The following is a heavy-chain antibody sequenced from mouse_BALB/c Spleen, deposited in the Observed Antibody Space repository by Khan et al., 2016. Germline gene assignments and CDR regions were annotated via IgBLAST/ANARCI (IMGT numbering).Heavy chain of an antibody. Sequence: EVELVESGAELVKPGASVKLSCTAPGFNIKDTYMHWVKQRPEQGLEWIGRIDPANGNTKYDPKFQGKATITTDTSSNTAYLQLSSLTSEDTAVYYCARIYYGGAYWGQGTLVTVSA. CDR3: ARIYYGGAY. CDR2: IDPANGNT. J-gene: IGHJ3*01. V-gene: IGHV14-3*02. CDR1: GFNIKDTY. D-gene: IGHD2-1*01.